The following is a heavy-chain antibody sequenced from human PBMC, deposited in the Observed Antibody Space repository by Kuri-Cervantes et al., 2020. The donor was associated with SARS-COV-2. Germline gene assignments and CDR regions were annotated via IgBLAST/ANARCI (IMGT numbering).Heavy chain of an antibody. Sequence: SVKVSCKASGGTFSSYAISWVRQAPGQGLEWMGGIIPIFGTANYAQKFQGRVTITTDESTSTAYMELSSLRSEDTAVYYCAREAYCGGDCYPPFLWDWGQGTLVTVSS. J-gene: IGHJ4*02. CDR3: AREAYCGGDCYPPFLWD. CDR2: IIPIFGTA. D-gene: IGHD2-21*01. V-gene: IGHV1-69*05. CDR1: GGTFSSYA.